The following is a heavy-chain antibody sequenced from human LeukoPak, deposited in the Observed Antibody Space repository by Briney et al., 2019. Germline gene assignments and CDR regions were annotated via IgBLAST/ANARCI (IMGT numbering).Heavy chain of an antibody. CDR3: AKVAVVTAIKGYYFDY. V-gene: IGHV3-30*18. CDR2: ISYDGSNK. D-gene: IGHD2-21*02. CDR1: GFTFSSYG. J-gene: IGHJ4*02. Sequence: PGGSLRLSCAASGFTFSSYGMHWVRQAPGKGLEWVAVISYDGSNKYYADSVKGRFTISRDNSKNTLYLQMNSLRVEDTAVYYCAKVAVVTAIKGYYFDYWGQGTLVTVSS.